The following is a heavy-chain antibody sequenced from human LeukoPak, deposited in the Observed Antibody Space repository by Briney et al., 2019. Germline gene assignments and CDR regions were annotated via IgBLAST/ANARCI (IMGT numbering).Heavy chain of an antibody. Sequence: GGSLRLSCAASGFTFSTYGMHWVRQAPGKGLEWVAVIWYDGSNKYYADSLKGRFTISRDNSKNTLYLQMNSLRAEDTAVYYCARAGDYDYVWGTYRYYFDYWGRGTLVTVSS. CDR3: ARAGDYDYVWGTYRYYFDY. D-gene: IGHD3-16*02. V-gene: IGHV3-33*01. CDR2: IWYDGSNK. CDR1: GFTFSTYG. J-gene: IGHJ4*02.